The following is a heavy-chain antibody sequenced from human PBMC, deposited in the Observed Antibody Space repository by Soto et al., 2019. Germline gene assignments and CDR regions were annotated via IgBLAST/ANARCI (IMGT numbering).Heavy chain of an antibody. CDR3: ARGVSAGVDY. J-gene: IGHJ4*02. CDR1: GYSFTSLD. CDR2: MQPSTGRT. Sequence: QVQLVQSGAEVREPGASVKVSCKASGYSFTSLDINWVRQTAGQGPEWMGWMQPSTGRTDYAQKFQSRVTMAMDTSITADYAVYSTVTADDSGCYSVARGVSAGVDYWGQGTLVTVSS. D-gene: IGHD1-26*01. V-gene: IGHV1-8*01.